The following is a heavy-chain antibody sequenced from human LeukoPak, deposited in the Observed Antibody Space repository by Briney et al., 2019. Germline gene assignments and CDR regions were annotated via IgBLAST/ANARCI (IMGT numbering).Heavy chain of an antibody. V-gene: IGHV4-34*01. CDR1: GGSFSGYY. J-gene: IGHJ4*02. D-gene: IGHD1-26*01. CDR3: AAGPWELDF. CDR2: INHSGST. Sequence: SETLSLTCAVYGGSFSGYYWSWIRQPPGKGLEWIGEINHSGSTNYNPSLKSRATISVDTSNNQFSLRLTPVTAADTAMYYCAAGPWELDFWGQGTLVTVSS.